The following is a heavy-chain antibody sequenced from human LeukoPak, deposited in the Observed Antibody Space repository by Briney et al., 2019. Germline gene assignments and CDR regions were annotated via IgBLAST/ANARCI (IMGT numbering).Heavy chain of an antibody. CDR3: AKEVTAMAYYYYYMDV. Sequence: GRSLRLSCAASGFTFSSYGMHWVRQAPGKGLEWVAVIWYDGSNKYYADSVKGRFTISRDNSKNTLYLQMNSLRAEDTAVYYWAKEVTAMAYYYYYMDVWGKGTTVTVSS. CDR2: IWYDGSNK. J-gene: IGHJ6*03. D-gene: IGHD5-18*01. V-gene: IGHV3-33*06. CDR1: GFTFSSYG.